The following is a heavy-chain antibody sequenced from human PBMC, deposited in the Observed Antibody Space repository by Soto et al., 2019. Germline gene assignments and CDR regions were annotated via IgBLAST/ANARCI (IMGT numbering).Heavy chain of an antibody. CDR1: GYTFTRYG. D-gene: IGHD3-22*01. V-gene: IGHV1-18*01. J-gene: IGHJ6*02. CDR2: ISGYNGDT. CDR3: ARGGDSYDNSGPIYYYYVMDV. Sequence: ASVKVSCKASGYTFTRYGISWVRQAPGQGLEWMGWISGYNGDTNYAQKFQDRVSMTIDTSTSTAYMELRRLTSDDTAMYYCARGGDSYDNSGPIYYYYVMDVCGQGTSVTVSS.